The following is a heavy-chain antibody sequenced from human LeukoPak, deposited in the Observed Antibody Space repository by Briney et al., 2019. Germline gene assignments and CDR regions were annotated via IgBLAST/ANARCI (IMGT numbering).Heavy chain of an antibody. J-gene: IGHJ4*02. CDR1: EFTFSNYG. Sequence: GRSLRLSCAASEFTFSNYGMHWVRQAPGKGLEWVAVIWYDGSNTYYADSVKGRFTISRDNSKNTLYLQMNSLRAEDTAVYYCAKELMGFDYWGQGSLVTVSS. CDR3: AKELMGFDY. CDR2: IWYDGSNT. D-gene: IGHD2-8*01. V-gene: IGHV3-33*06.